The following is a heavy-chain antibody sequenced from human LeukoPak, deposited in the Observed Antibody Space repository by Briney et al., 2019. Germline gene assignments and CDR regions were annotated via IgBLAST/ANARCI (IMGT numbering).Heavy chain of an antibody. CDR2: IYHSGST. Sequence: SETLSLTCTVSGYSISSGYYWGWIRQPPEKGLEWIGSIYHSGSTYYNPSFKSRATISLDTSKKQFSLKLSSVTAADTAVYYCARGGLVVVANFDYWGQGTLVTVSS. V-gene: IGHV4-38-2*02. CDR3: ARGGLVVVANFDY. J-gene: IGHJ4*02. D-gene: IGHD2-21*01. CDR1: GYSISSGYY.